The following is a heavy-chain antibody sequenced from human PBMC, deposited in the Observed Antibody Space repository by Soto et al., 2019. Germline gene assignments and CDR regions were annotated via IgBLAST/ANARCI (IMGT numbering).Heavy chain of an antibody. CDR1: GASIRDGYY. CDR3: ARVNDFHY. Sequence: KPSETLSLTCAVSGASIRDGYYWGWIRQPPGKGLEWVANIHPSGTAYYNPSLKSRLTISIDTSRNHFSLRLTSVTAADTAVYYCARVNDFHYWVRGPLVTVS. CDR2: IHPSGTA. V-gene: IGHV4-38-2*01. J-gene: IGHJ4*01.